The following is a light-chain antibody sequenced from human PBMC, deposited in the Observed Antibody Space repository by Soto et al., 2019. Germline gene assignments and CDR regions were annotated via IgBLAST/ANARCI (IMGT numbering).Light chain of an antibody. CDR2: EVS. Sequence: QSALTQPPSASGSPGQSVTISCTGTSSDVGGYNYVSWYQQYPGKAPKLMIYEVSERPSGVPDRFSGSKSGNTASLTVSGLQAEDEADYYCSSFAVSNNLYVFGTGTKLTVL. J-gene: IGLJ1*01. CDR3: SSFAVSNNLYV. V-gene: IGLV2-8*01. CDR1: SSDVGGYNY.